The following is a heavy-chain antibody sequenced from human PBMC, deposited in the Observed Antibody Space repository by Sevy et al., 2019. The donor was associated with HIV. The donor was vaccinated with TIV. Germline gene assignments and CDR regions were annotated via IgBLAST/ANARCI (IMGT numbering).Heavy chain of an antibody. CDR2: INPNSGGT. J-gene: IGHJ3*02. CDR3: ACYAIDVFYI. Sequence: VKVSCQASGYTFIGYYIHWVRQAPGQGLEWMGRINPNSGGTNYAQKFQGRVTMTRDTSISTAYMELSRLRSDDTAVYYCACYAIDVFYIWGQGTMVTVSS. V-gene: IGHV1-2*06. CDR1: GYTFIGYY. D-gene: IGHD3-16*01.